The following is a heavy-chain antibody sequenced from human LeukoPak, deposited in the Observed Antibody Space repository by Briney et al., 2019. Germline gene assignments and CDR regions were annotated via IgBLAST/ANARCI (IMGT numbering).Heavy chain of an antibody. J-gene: IGHJ4*02. V-gene: IGHV3-48*03. Sequence: GGSLRLSCAASGFTFSGYEMNWVRQAPGKGLEWVSYISSSGSKIYYTDSVKGRFTISRDNSKNTLYLQLNSLRTEDTAVYYCASPDYRGYFDYWGQGTLVTVSS. CDR2: ISSSGSKI. CDR1: GFTFSGYE. D-gene: IGHD4/OR15-4a*01. CDR3: ASPDYRGYFDY.